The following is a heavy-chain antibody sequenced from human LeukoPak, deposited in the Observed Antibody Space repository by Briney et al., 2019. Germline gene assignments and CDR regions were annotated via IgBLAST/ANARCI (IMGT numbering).Heavy chain of an antibody. Sequence: GGSLRLSCAASGFTFSSYSMNWVRQAPGKGLEWVSSISSSSSYIYYADSVKGRFTISRDNSKNTLYLQMNSLRAGDTAVYYCAKDPEVAAGDYWGQGTLVTVSS. CDR3: AKDPEVAAGDY. V-gene: IGHV3-21*04. CDR1: GFTFSSYS. CDR2: ISSSSSYI. D-gene: IGHD5-12*01. J-gene: IGHJ4*02.